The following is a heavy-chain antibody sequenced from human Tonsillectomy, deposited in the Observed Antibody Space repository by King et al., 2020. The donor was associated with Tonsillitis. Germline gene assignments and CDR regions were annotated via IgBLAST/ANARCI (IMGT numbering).Heavy chain of an antibody. D-gene: IGHD3-22*01. CDR3: ASELTYYYDSSGPVDC. CDR2: ISTSSSYI. CDR1: GFTFSSYS. V-gene: IGHV3-21*01. Sequence: QLVQSGGGLVKPGGSLRLSCAASGFTFSSYSMNWVRQAPGKGLEWVSSISTSSSYIYYADSVKGRFTISSDNAKNSLYLQMNSLRAEDTAVYYCASELTYYYDSSGPVDCWGQGTLVTVSS. J-gene: IGHJ4*02.